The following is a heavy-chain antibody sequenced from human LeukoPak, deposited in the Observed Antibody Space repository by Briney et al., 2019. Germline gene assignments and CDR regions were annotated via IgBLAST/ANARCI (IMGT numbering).Heavy chain of an antibody. CDR1: GFTFRSYT. Sequence: GGSLRLSCAASGFTFRSYTMNWVRQAPGKGLEWVSSISSSSSSIYYADSVKGRFTISRDNAKKSLYLQMNSLRAEDTAIYYCARGFCTSTSCYGSYWGQGTLVTVSS. J-gene: IGHJ4*02. V-gene: IGHV3-21*01. CDR2: ISSSSSSI. D-gene: IGHD2-2*01. CDR3: ARGFCTSTSCYGSY.